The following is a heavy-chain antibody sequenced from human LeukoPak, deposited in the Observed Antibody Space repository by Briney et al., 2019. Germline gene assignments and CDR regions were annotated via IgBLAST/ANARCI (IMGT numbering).Heavy chain of an antibody. J-gene: IGHJ6*03. CDR3: ARGRKRYMDV. CDR1: GGSFSGYY. D-gene: IGHD1-14*01. CDR2: INHSGST. Sequence: SETLSLTCAVYGGSFSGYYWSWIRQPPGKGLEWIGEINHSGSTNYNPSLKSRVTISVDTSKNQFSLKLSSVSAADTAVYYCARGRKRYMDVWGKGTTVTVSS. V-gene: IGHV4-34*01.